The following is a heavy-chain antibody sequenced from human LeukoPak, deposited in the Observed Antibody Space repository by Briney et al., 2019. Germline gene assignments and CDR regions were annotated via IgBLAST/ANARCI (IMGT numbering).Heavy chain of an antibody. CDR2: INPSGAT. Sequence: ASVKVSCKASGYTFTSYYMHWVRQAPGQGLEWMGIINPSGATDYAQKFQGRVTMTRDTSTSTVYMELSSLRSEDTAVYYCARGLQLGNNWFDPWGQGTWSPSPQ. D-gene: IGHD7-27*01. V-gene: IGHV1-46*01. J-gene: IGHJ5*02. CDR1: GYTFTSYY. CDR3: ARGLQLGNNWFDP.